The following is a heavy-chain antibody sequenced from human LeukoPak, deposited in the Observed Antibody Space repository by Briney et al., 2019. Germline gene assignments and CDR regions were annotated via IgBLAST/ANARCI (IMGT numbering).Heavy chain of an antibody. J-gene: IGHJ4*02. V-gene: IGHV3-30*02. D-gene: IGHD6-19*01. Sequence: GGSLRLSCAASGFIFSNSGIHWVRQAPGKGLEWVAFIRYDGSKQYYADSVKGRFAISRDNSKNTVFLQMNSLRAEDTAVYYCARDDVGIAVAGTLDYWGQGTLVTVSS. CDR2: IRYDGSKQ. CDR3: ARDDVGIAVAGTLDY. CDR1: GFIFSNSG.